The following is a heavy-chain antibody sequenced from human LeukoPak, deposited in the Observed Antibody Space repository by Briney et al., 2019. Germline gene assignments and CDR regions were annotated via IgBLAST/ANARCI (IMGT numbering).Heavy chain of an antibody. Sequence: PSETLSLTCTVSGGSISSSSYYWGWIRQPPGKGLEWIASIYYSGSTYYNPSLKSRVTISVDTSKNQFSLKLSSVTAADTSVYYCARQPSSGWLYNWFDPWGQGTLVTVSS. CDR2: IYYSGST. D-gene: IGHD6-19*01. J-gene: IGHJ5*02. CDR1: GGSISSSSYY. V-gene: IGHV4-39*01. CDR3: ARQPSSGWLYNWFDP.